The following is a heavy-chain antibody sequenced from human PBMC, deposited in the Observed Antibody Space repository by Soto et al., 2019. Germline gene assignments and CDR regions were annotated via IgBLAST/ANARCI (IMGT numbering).Heavy chain of an antibody. V-gene: IGHV3-30-3*01. CDR2: ISYDGSNK. Sequence: QVQLVESGGGVVQPGRSLRLSCAASGFTFSSYAMHWVRQAPGKGLEWVAVISYDGSNKYYADSVKGRFTISRDNSKNTLYLQLNSLRAEDTAVYYCARDMETTEGTPTPRYYYYGMDVWGQGTTVTVSS. D-gene: IGHD1-1*01. CDR3: ARDMETTEGTPTPRYYYYGMDV. CDR1: GFTFSSYA. J-gene: IGHJ6*02.